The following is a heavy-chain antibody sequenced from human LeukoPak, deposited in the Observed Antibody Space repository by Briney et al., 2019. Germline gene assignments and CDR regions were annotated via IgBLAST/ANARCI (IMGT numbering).Heavy chain of an antibody. V-gene: IGHV1-69*05. J-gene: IGHJ4*02. Sequence: GASVKVSCKASGGTFSSYAISWVRQAPGQGLEWMGGIIPIFGTANYAQKFQGRVTITTDESTSTAYMELSSLRSEDTAVYYCARPNNDFWSGYQFDYWGQGTLVTVSS. CDR3: ARPNNDFWSGYQFDY. D-gene: IGHD3-3*01. CDR2: IIPIFGTA. CDR1: GGTFSSYA.